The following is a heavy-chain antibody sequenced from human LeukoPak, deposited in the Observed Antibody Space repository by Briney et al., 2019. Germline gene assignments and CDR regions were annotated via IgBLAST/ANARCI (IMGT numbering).Heavy chain of an antibody. Sequence: GGSLRLSCSASGFTFSNYAMHWVRQAPGKGLEYVSVISSDGGSTYYADSVKGRFTISRDNAKNSLYLQMNSLRAEDTAVYYCARGTIAAAGYYYFDYWGQGTQVTVSS. CDR3: ARGTIAAAGYYYFDY. CDR2: ISSDGGST. D-gene: IGHD6-13*01. J-gene: IGHJ4*02. V-gene: IGHV3-64*04. CDR1: GFTFSNYA.